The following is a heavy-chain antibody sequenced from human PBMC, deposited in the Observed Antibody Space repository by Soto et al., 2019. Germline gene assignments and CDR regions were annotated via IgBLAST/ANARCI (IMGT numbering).Heavy chain of an antibody. V-gene: IGHV3-23*01. D-gene: IGHD3-22*01. Sequence: HPGGSLRLSCAASGFTFSSFAMTWVRQAPGKGLEWVSAIGGNAINTFYADSVKGRFTISRDNSKNTLYLQMNSLRAEDTAIYYCAKYYYDSSGSRGAYDIWGQGTMVTVSS. J-gene: IGHJ3*02. CDR3: AKYYYDSSGSRGAYDI. CDR1: GFTFSSFA. CDR2: IGGNAINT.